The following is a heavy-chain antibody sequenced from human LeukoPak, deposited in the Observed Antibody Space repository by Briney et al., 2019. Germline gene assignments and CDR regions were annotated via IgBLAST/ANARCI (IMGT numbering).Heavy chain of an antibody. V-gene: IGHV4-59*12. J-gene: IGHJ3*02. D-gene: IGHD1-26*01. CDR1: GGSISSYY. CDR3: ARETRLHSGSYSNDAFDI. Sequence: SETLSLTCTVSGGSISSYYWSWIRQPPGKGLEWIGYISYSGSTDYNPSLRSRVTISLDTSKNQFSLRLSSVTAADTAVYYCARETRLHSGSYSNDAFDIWGQGTMVTVSS. CDR2: ISYSGST.